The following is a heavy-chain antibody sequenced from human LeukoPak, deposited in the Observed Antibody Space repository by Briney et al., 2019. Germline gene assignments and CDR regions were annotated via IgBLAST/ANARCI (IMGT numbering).Heavy chain of an antibody. CDR3: ARVDTAWWFDP. Sequence: PSDTLSFTRAGSGYSIHSSNWWGWIRQPPGKGLEWIGYIYYSGSIYYNPSLKSRVTMSVDTSKNQFSLKLSSVTAVDTAVYCCARVDTAWWFDPWGQGTLVTVSS. J-gene: IGHJ5*02. CDR2: IYYSGSI. CDR1: GYSIHSSNW. D-gene: IGHD5-18*01. V-gene: IGHV4-28*05.